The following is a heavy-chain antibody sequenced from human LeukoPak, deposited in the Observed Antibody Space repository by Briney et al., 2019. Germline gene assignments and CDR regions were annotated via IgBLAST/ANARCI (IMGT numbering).Heavy chain of an antibody. Sequence: SETLSLTCAVYGGSFSGYYWSWIRQPPGKGLEWIGEINHSGSTNYNPSLKSRVTISVDTSKNQFSLKLSSVTAADTAVYYCARELIADRPGYYFDYWGQGTLVTVSS. CDR2: INHSGST. CDR1: GGSFSGYY. D-gene: IGHD6-6*01. CDR3: ARELIADRPGYYFDY. J-gene: IGHJ4*02. V-gene: IGHV4-34*01.